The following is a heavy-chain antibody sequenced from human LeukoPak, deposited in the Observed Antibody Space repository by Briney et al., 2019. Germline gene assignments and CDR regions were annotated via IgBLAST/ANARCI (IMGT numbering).Heavy chain of an antibody. CDR3: ATFTRSRGYFDY. D-gene: IGHD3-10*01. J-gene: IGHJ4*02. CDR1: GGSISSSSYY. CDR2: IYYSGST. Sequence: SETLSLTCTVSGGSISSSSYYWGWIRQPPGKGLEWIGSIYYSGSTYYNPSLKSRVTISVDTSKNQFSLKLSSVTAADTAAYYCATFTRSRGYFDYWGQGALVTVSS. V-gene: IGHV4-39*01.